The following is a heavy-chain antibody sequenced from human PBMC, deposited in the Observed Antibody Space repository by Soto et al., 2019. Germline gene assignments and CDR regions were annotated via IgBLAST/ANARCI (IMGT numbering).Heavy chain of an antibody. CDR3: ARDTSGGGPYFDY. Sequence: QVQLVESGGGVVQPGRSLRLSCAASGFTFSSYGMHWVRQAPGKGLEWVAVIWYDGSNKDYADSVKGRFTISRDNSKNTLYLQMNSLRAEDTAVYYCARDTSGGGPYFDYWGQGTLVTVSS. J-gene: IGHJ4*02. CDR2: IWYDGSNK. CDR1: GFTFSSYG. V-gene: IGHV3-33*01. D-gene: IGHD6-19*01.